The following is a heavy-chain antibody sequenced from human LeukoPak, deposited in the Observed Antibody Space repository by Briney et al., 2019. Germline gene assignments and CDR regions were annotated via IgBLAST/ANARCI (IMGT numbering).Heavy chain of an antibody. CDR2: MNPNSGNT. CDR1: GDTFTSYD. CDR3: ARGGLRFYGAHFDY. V-gene: IGHV1-8*01. J-gene: IGHJ4*02. Sequence: ASVKVSCKASGDTFTSYDINWVRQVPGQGLEWMGWMNPNSGNTGYAQKFQGRVTMTRNTSISTAYMELSSLRSEDTAVYYCARGGLRFYGAHFDYWGQGTLVTVSS. D-gene: IGHD4-17*01.